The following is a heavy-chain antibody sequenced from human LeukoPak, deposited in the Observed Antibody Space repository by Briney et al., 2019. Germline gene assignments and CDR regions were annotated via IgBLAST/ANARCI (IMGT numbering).Heavy chain of an antibody. CDR3: ATTMIRLGY. Sequence: SETLSLTCAVYGGSFSGYYWNWIRQSPGKGLEWIGDIHDSGGTNYNPSLKSRVTISVDTSKNQFSLKLSSVTAADTAVYYCATTMIRLGYWGQGTLVTVSS. CDR1: GGSFSGYY. V-gene: IGHV4-34*01. J-gene: IGHJ4*02. CDR2: IHDSGGT. D-gene: IGHD3-22*01.